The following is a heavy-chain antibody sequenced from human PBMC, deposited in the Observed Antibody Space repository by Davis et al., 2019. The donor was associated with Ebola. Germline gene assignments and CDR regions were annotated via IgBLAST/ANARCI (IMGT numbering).Heavy chain of an antibody. CDR1: GFTFSDYY. J-gene: IGHJ3*02. Sequence: PGGSLRLSCAASGFTFSDYYMSWIRQAPGKGLEWVSYISSSGSTIYYADAVKGRFTISRDNAKNSLYLQMNSLRDEDTAVYYCARDWGITTVVTPDAFDIWGQGTMVTVSS. CDR2: ISSSGSTI. D-gene: IGHD4-23*01. CDR3: ARDWGITTVVTPDAFDI. V-gene: IGHV3-11*04.